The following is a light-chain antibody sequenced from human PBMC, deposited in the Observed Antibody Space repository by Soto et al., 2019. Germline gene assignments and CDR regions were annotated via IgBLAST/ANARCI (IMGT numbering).Light chain of an antibody. CDR3: TSYAGGNNV. CDR1: SSDVGGYNY. CDR2: EVN. J-gene: IGLJ1*01. V-gene: IGLV2-8*01. Sequence: QSARTQPPSASGSPGQSVTISWTGTSSDVGGYNYVSWYQQHPGKVPKLMIYEVNKRPSGVPDRFSGSKSGNTASLTVAGLQAEDEADYYCTSYAGGNNVFGTGTKVTVL.